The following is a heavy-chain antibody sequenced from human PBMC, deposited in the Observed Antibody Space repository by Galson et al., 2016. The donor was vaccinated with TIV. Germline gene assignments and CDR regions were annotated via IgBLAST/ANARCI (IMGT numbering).Heavy chain of an antibody. CDR1: GFSFSNYA. CDR2: IGGGGGIP. CDR3: AKRPIITIFGAGSNYCDS. V-gene: IGHV3-23*01. J-gene: IGHJ4*02. D-gene: IGHD3-3*01. Sequence: SLRLSCAASGFSFSNYAMSWVRQAPGRGLEWVSGIGGGGGIPNYGDSVKGRFTISRDNSKNILYLQMNSLRAEDTAVYYCAKRPIITIFGAGSNYCDSWGEGTLVTVSS.